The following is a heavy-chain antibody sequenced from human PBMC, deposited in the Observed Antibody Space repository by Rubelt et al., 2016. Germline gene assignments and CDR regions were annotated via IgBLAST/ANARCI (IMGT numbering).Heavy chain of an antibody. CDR2: ISSSSSYI. V-gene: IGHV3-21*01. D-gene: IGHD2-2*01. CDR3: ARGRYCSSTSCYDFDY. CDR1: GGSISSSS. J-gene: IGHJ4*02. Sequence: LQLQESGPGLVKPSETLSLTCTVSGGSISSSSYYWGWIRQPPGKGLEWVSSISSSSSYIYYADSVKGRFTISRDNPKNSLYLQMNSLRAEDTAVYYCARGRYCSSTSCYDFDYWGQGTLVTVSS.